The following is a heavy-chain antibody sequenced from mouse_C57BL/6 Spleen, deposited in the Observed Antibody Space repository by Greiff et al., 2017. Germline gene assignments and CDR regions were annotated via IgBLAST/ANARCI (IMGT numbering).Heavy chain of an antibody. D-gene: IGHD1-1*01. CDR2: IDPSDSYT. Sequence: QVQLQQPGAELVRPGTSVQLSCKASGYTFTSYWLHWVKQRPGQGLEWIGVIDPSDSYTNYNQKFKGKATLTVDTSSSPAYMQLRSLTSEDYAVYYCARYYYGSPFDYWGQGTTLTVAS. CDR1: GYTFTSYW. CDR3: ARYYYGSPFDY. J-gene: IGHJ2*01. V-gene: IGHV1-59*01.